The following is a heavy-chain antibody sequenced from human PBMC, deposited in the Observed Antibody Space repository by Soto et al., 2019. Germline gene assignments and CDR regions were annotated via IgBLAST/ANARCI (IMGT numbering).Heavy chain of an antibody. D-gene: IGHD3-22*01. CDR3: ARDRTPLYYYDSSGYYSDFDC. J-gene: IGHJ4*02. CDR2: ISAYNGNT. Sequence: ASVKVSCKASGYTFTSYGISWVLQAPGQGLEWMGWISAYNGNTNYARKLQGRVTMTTDTSTSTAYMELRSLRSDDTAVYYCARDRTPLYYYDSSGYYSDFDCWGQGTLVTVSS. V-gene: IGHV1-18*01. CDR1: GYTFTSYG.